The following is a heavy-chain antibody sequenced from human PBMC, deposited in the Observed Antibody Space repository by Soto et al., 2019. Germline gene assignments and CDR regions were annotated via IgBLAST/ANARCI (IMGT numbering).Heavy chain of an antibody. CDR1: RFSLTRYS. V-gene: IGHV3-30-3*02. D-gene: IGHD6-13*01. CDR3: AKDGNIAADDYFFDY. Sequence: CRSLACAVARFSLTRYSMECVSQAAGKPLQWVEVMASDGKDKRYADSAKGRFTISRDTSKNTAYLQMNSLRGEDTDVSSCAKDGNIAADDYFFDYWGQGTLVTVSS. J-gene: IGHJ4*02. CDR2: MASDGKDK.